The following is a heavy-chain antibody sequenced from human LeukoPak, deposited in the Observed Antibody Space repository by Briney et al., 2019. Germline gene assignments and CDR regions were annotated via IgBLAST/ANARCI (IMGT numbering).Heavy chain of an antibody. D-gene: IGHD5-12*01. Sequence: SETLSLTCTVSCDSIRSDFYHWSWIRQPAGKELEWIGRIYTSGSTTYNPSLKSRVTISIDMSKNQFSLHLSSVTAADTAVYYCASARRYSGYDSWEFYYYGMDVWGRGTTVTVSS. V-gene: IGHV4-61*02. CDR3: ASARRYSGYDSWEFYYYGMDV. J-gene: IGHJ6*02. CDR1: CDSIRSDFYH. CDR2: IYTSGST.